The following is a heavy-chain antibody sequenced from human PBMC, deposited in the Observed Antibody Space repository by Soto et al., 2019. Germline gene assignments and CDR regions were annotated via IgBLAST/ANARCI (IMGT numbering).Heavy chain of an antibody. V-gene: IGHV3-30-3*01. J-gene: IGHJ4*02. D-gene: IGHD2-21*02. CDR1: GFTFSRYA. CDR2: ISYDGSNK. CDR3: ARDLYGDPINVVVTAILDY. Sequence: QVQLVESGGGVVQPGRSLRLSCAASGFTFSRYAMHWVRQAPGNGLEWVAVISYDGSNKYYADSVKGRFTISRDNSKNTLYLQMNSVRAEDTAVYYGARDLYGDPINVVVTAILDYWGQGTLVTVSS.